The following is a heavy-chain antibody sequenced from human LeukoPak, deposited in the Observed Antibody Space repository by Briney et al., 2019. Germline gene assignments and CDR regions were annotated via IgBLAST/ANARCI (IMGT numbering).Heavy chain of an antibody. D-gene: IGHD5-18*01. J-gene: IGHJ4*02. CDR1: GFTFRNYG. CDR3: ARDLSGVTGYTYGRGIDY. CDR2: IRYDGNNK. V-gene: IGHV3-30*02. Sequence: PGGSLRLSCAASGFTFRNYGMHWVRQAPGKGLEWVTFIRYDGNNKYYADSVKGRFTISRDNSKNTLYLQMNSLRAEDTAVYYCARDLSGVTGYTYGRGIDYWGQGTLVTVSS.